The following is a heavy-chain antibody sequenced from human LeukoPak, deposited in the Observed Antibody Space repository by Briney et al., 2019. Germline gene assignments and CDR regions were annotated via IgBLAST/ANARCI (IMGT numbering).Heavy chain of an antibody. CDR2: IKQDGSEK. D-gene: IGHD2-15*01. CDR3: ARDHGRYCSGGSCYFGGFFEY. Sequence: PGGSLRLSCAASGFTFSSSAMSWVRQVPGKGLEWVANIKQDGSEKYYVDSVKGRFTISRDNAKNSLYLQMNSLRAEDTAVYYCARDHGRYCSGGSCYFGGFFEYWGQGTPGTVSS. CDR1: GFTFSSSA. V-gene: IGHV3-7*03. J-gene: IGHJ4*02.